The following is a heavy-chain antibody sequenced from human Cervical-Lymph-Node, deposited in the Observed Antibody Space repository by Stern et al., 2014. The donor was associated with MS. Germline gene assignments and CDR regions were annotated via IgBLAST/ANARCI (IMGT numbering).Heavy chain of an antibody. CDR1: GGSVSSGSYY. CDR3: ARVTPGHDAFDI. V-gene: IGHV4-61*01. Sequence: QVQLQESGPGLVKPSETLSLTCTVSGGSVSSGSYYWSWIRQPPGKGLEWIGYIYYSGSTNYNTSLKSRVTISVDTSKNQFSLKLSSVTAADTAVYYCARVTPGHDAFDIWGQGTMVTVSS. D-gene: IGHD2-15*01. J-gene: IGHJ3*02. CDR2: IYYSGST.